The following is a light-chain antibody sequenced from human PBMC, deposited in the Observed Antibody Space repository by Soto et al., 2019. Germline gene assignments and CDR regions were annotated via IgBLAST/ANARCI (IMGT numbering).Light chain of an antibody. J-gene: IGKJ4*01. CDR2: GAS. CDR3: QQYNNWLFT. V-gene: IGKV3-15*01. CDR1: QSVRGN. Sequence: EIVMTQSPATLSVSPGERVTLSCRASQSVRGNLAWYQQKPGQAPRLLIYGASTRATGFPARFSGSGSGTEFTLTISSLQSEDFAVYYCQQYNNWLFTFGGGTRVEIK.